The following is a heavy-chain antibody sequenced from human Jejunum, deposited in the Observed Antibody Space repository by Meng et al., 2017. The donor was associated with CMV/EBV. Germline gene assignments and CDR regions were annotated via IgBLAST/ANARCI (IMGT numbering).Heavy chain of an antibody. J-gene: IGHJ5*01. CDR1: GLTFSNYW. D-gene: IGHD4-11*01. V-gene: IGHV3-7*01. CDR2: IKEDGSEK. CDR3: ARKRNSNWFDS. Sequence: AASGLTFSNYWMTWVRQAPGKGLEWVANIKEDGSEKYFVDSVNGRFTISRDNAQNSLYLQMNSLRVADTAVYYCARKRNSNWFDSWGQGTLVTVSS.